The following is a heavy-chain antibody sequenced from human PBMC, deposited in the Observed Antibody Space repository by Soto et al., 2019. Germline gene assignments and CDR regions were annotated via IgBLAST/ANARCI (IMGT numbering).Heavy chain of an antibody. CDR1: GDTITSDNYY. J-gene: IGHJ5*02. V-gene: IGHV4-31*03. CDR3: AGGLTFLNWFAT. CDR2: VFYSGTT. Sequence: QVQLQESGPGLVKPSQTLALTCTVSGDTITSDNYYWTRIRHRPGGDLEWIGHVFYSGTTFYNPSLKSRLAISLGTSESRFYLRRDSVTAADTAVYECAGGLTFLNWFATRGQGTLVTVS.